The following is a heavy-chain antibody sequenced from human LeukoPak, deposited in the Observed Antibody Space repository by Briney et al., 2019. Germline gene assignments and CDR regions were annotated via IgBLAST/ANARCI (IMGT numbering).Heavy chain of an antibody. CDR3: ARGTGIAES. J-gene: IGHJ5*02. CDR1: GFTFSDYY. D-gene: IGHD6-13*01. CDR2: IYTTGST. V-gene: IGHV4-4*07. Sequence: LRLSCAASGFTFSDYYMSWIRQPAGKGLEWIGRIYTTGSTNYNPSLKSRVTISVDTSKNQFSLKLSSVTAADTAVYYCARGTGIAESWGQGTLVTVSS.